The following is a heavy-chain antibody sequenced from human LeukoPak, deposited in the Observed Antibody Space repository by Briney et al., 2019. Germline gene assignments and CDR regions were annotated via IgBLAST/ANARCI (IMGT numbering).Heavy chain of an antibody. CDR1: GFTFRIYW. Sequence: GGSLRLSCAASGFTFRIYWMHWVRQAPGKGLVWVSRIKRDGTITSYADSVKGRFTISRDNAKNMLYLQMNSLRAEDTAIYYCARDRYDSWSGYSESSFDPWGQGPLVTVSS. V-gene: IGHV3-74*01. CDR2: IKRDGTIT. CDR3: ARDRYDSWSGYSESSFDP. J-gene: IGHJ5*02. D-gene: IGHD3-3*01.